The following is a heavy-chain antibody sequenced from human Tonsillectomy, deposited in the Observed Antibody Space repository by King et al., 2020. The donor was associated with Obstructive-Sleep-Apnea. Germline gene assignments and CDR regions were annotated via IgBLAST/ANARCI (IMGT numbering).Heavy chain of an antibody. CDR1: GGSISSSSYY. CDR3: ARDEQLIPYWYFDL. D-gene: IGHD6-13*01. J-gene: IGHJ2*01. Sequence: QLQESGPGLVKPSETLSLTCTVSGGSISSSSYYWGWIRQPPGKGLEWIGSIYHSGSTDYNPSLKSRVTISVDTSKNQFSLKLNSVTAADTAVYYCARDEQLIPYWYFDLWGRGTLVTVSS. V-gene: IGHV4-39*07. CDR2: IYHSGST.